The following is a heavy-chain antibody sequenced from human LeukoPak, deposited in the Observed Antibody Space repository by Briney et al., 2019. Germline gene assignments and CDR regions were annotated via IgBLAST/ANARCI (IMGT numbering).Heavy chain of an antibody. CDR2: INHSGST. CDR3: ARITRNWFDP. D-gene: IGHD3-16*01. Sequence: PSETLSLTCSISGDSTNTYFWSWIRQPPGKGLEWIGEINHSGSTNYNPSLKSRVTISVDTSKNRFSLKLSSVTAADTAVYYCARITRNWFDPWGQGTLVTVSS. J-gene: IGHJ5*02. CDR1: GDSTNTYF. V-gene: IGHV4-34*01.